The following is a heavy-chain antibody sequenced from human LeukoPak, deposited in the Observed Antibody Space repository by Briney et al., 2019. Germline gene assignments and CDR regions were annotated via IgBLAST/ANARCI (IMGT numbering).Heavy chain of an antibody. V-gene: IGHV4-34*01. J-gene: IGHJ6*02. CDR3: ARGVKSVEDIVVVPAAIPYYYGMDV. Sequence: SETLSLTCAVYGGSFSGYYWSWIRQPPGKGPEWIGEINHSGSTNYNPSLKSRVTISVDTSKNQFSLKLSSVTAADTAVYYCARGVKSVEDIVVVPAAIPYYYGMDVWGQGTTVTVSS. CDR2: INHSGST. D-gene: IGHD2-2*01. CDR1: GGSFSGYY.